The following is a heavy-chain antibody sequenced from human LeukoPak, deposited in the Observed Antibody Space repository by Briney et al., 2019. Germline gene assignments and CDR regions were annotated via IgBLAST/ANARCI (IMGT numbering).Heavy chain of an antibody. Sequence: GGSLRLSCTASGLSFSSYVMHWVRQAPGKGLECVSAISSNGDSAYYADSVRGRFTISRDNSKNSVYLQLSSLRFEDTAMYYCVKSPHYNDYVIDHWGQGTLVTVSS. CDR1: GLSFSSYV. CDR3: VKSPHYNDYVIDH. D-gene: IGHD4/OR15-4a*01. CDR2: ISSNGDSA. V-gene: IGHV3-64*03. J-gene: IGHJ4*02.